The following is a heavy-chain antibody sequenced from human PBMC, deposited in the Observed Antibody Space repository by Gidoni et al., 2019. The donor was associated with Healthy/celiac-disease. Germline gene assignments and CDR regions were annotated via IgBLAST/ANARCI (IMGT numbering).Heavy chain of an antibody. V-gene: IGHV3-53*02. Sequence: EVQLVETGGGLLQPGGSLRLSCAASGFTVSRNYMSWVRKAPGKGREWVSVIYSGGSTYYADAVKGRFTISRDNSKNTLYLQMNSLRAEDTAVYYCARWGGDLVERRRVGYFDYWGQGTLVTVSS. J-gene: IGHJ4*02. D-gene: IGHD1-1*01. CDR1: GFTVSRNY. CDR2: IYSGGST. CDR3: ARWGGDLVERRRVGYFDY.